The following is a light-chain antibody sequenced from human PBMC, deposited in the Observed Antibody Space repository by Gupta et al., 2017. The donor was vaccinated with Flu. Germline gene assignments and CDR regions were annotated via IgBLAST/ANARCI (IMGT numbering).Light chain of an antibody. Sequence: VSGSPGQSITISCTGTSSDVGDYNNVSWYQQHPGKAPKLMIYEVSNRPSGVSNRFSGSKSGNTASLTISGLQAEDEADFYCSSYTSSSTLYVFGTETKVTVL. CDR3: SSYTSSSTLYV. J-gene: IGLJ1*01. V-gene: IGLV2-14*01. CDR1: SSDVGDYNN. CDR2: EVS.